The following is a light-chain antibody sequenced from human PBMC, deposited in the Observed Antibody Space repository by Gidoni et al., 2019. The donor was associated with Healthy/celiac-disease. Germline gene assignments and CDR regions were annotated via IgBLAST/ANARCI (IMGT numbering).Light chain of an antibody. Sequence: SYELTQPPSVSVSPGQTASITCSGDKLGYKYACWYQQKPGQSPVLVIYQDSKRPSGIPERFSGSNYGNTATLTISGTQAMDEADYYCQAWDSSTYVVFGGGTKLTVL. CDR2: QDS. J-gene: IGLJ2*01. CDR1: KLGYKY. V-gene: IGLV3-1*01. CDR3: QAWDSSTYVV.